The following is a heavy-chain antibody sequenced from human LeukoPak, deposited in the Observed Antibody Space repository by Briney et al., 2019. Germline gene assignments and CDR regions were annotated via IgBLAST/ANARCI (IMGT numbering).Heavy chain of an antibody. CDR3: TKNVPGRAIDY. Sequence: PGGSLRLSCVASGFTFSSHAMSWVRKAPGKGLEWVSTVGTGFDTYYTDSVKGRFTISRDNSKNTLSLQMSSLRAEDTATYYCTKNVPGRAIDYWGQGTLVTVSS. CDR2: VGTGFDT. V-gene: IGHV3-23*01. J-gene: IGHJ4*02. D-gene: IGHD2-15*01. CDR1: GFTFSSHA.